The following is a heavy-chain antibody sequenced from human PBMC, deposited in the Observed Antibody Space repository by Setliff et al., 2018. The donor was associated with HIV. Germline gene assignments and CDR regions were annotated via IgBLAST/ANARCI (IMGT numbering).Heavy chain of an antibody. V-gene: IGHV1-3*01. CDR2: INAGNGNT. Sequence: ASVKVSCKASGYTFSYAMHWVRQAPGQRLEWMGWINAGNGNTKYSQKLRGRVTITRDTSASKAYMELSSLRSEDTAVYYCASIDCGGDCYSYNYYAMDVWGQGTTVTVSS. CDR1: GYTFSYA. D-gene: IGHD2-21*02. CDR3: ASIDCGGDCYSYNYYAMDV. J-gene: IGHJ6*02.